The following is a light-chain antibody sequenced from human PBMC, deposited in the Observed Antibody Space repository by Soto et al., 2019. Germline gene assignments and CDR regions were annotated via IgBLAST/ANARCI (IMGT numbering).Light chain of an antibody. V-gene: IGKV1-5*01. CDR3: LQDHDDSWT. CDR2: AAS. Sequence: DIQMTQSPSTLSASVGDRVTITCRASQSISSWLAWHQQKPGKAPTLLIYAASNLQSGVPSRFRGSRSGTEFTLTVSSLQPEDFATYYCLQDHDDSWTFGQGTKVDIK. J-gene: IGKJ1*01. CDR1: QSISSW.